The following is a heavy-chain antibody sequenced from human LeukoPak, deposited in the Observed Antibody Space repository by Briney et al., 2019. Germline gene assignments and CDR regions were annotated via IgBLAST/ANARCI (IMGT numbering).Heavy chain of an antibody. V-gene: IGHV4-39*01. CDR2: ISYSGGT. D-gene: IGHD1-26*01. Sequence: PSETLSLTCTVSGGSITSSNYQWGWIRQPPGKGLEWIGSISYSGGTYFNLSLKSRVTISVDTSKNQFSLKLSSVTAADTAVYYCVLSYNVDSLAWYFDLWGRGTLVTVSS. CDR3: VLSYNVDSLAWYFDL. CDR1: GGSITSSNYQ. J-gene: IGHJ2*01.